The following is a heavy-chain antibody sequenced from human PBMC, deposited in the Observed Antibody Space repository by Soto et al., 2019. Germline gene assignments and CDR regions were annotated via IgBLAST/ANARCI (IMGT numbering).Heavy chain of an antibody. Sequence: ASVKVSCKASGYTFTSYDINWVRQATGQGLEWMGWMNPNSGNTGYAQKFQGRVTMTRNTSISTAYMELSSLRSEDTAVYYCARGRIRPTYYDFWSGSNWFDPWGQGTLVTV. CDR1: GYTFTSYD. J-gene: IGHJ5*02. D-gene: IGHD3-3*01. CDR3: ARGRIRPTYYDFWSGSNWFDP. V-gene: IGHV1-8*01. CDR2: MNPNSGNT.